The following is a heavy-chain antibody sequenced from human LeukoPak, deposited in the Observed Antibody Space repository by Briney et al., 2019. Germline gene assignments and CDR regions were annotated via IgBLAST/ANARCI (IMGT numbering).Heavy chain of an antibody. Sequence: GGSLRLSCAASGFTFSSYSMNWVRQAPGKGLEWVSYISSSSTIYYADSVKGRFTISRDNAKNSLYLQMNSLRAEDTAVYYCARTYSSSWYGAFDIWGQGTMVTVSS. V-gene: IGHV3-48*01. CDR3: ARTYSSSWYGAFDI. CDR2: ISSSSTI. CDR1: GFTFSSYS. D-gene: IGHD6-13*01. J-gene: IGHJ3*02.